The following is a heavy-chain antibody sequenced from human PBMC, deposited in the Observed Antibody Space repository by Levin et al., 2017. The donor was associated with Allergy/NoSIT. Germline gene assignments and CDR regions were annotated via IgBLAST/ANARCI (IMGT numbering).Heavy chain of an antibody. CDR3: TRDRDWGYSYGYGPLDY. Sequence: GESLKISCTASGFTFGDYAMSWFRQAPGKGLEWVGFIRSKAYGGTTEYAASVKGRFTISRDDSKSIAYLQMNSLKTEDTAVYYCTRDRDWGYSYGYGPLDYWGQGTLVTVSS. CDR1: GFTFGDYA. D-gene: IGHD5-18*01. CDR2: IRSKAYGGTT. V-gene: IGHV3-49*03. J-gene: IGHJ4*02.